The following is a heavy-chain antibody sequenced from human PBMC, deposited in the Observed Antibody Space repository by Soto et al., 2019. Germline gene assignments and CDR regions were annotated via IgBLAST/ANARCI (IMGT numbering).Heavy chain of an antibody. Sequence: SETLSHTHTVSGGSISSYYWSWIRPPPGKGLECIGYIYYRGSTNYNPSLKSRVTISVDTSKNQFSLKLSSVTAADTAVDYCARHRYIDYWGQGTLVTVS. V-gene: IGHV4-59*08. CDR1: GGSISSYY. CDR2: IYYRGST. CDR3: ARHRYIDY. J-gene: IGHJ4*02.